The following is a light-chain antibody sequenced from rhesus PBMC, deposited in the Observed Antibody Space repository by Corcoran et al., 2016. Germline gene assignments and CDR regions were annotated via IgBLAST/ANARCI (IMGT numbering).Light chain of an antibody. J-gene: IGKJ1*01. CDR1: ENVNNY. CDR2: QAS. V-gene: IGKV1-74*01. Sequence: DIQMTQSPSSLSASVGDRVTITCRASENVNNYLNWYQQKPGKAPKLLIYQASTLQSGVPSRFSGSGSGTDYTFPISSLQPEDVATYYCQHGFGTPWTFGQGTKVEIK. CDR3: QHGFGTPWT.